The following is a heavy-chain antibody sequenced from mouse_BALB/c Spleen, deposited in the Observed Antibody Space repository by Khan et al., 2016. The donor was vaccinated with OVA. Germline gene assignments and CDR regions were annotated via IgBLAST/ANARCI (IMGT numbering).Heavy chain of an antibody. CDR3: ARQPYYHYNIMDY. Sequence: QVQLKQSGPGLVAPSQSLSITCTISGFTLTNYGVHWVRQPPGKGLEWLVVIWSDGSTTYNSDLKSRLTISTDNSKSQAFLKMNSLQTDDTAMYFCARQPYYHYNIMDYWGQGTSVTVSS. V-gene: IGHV2-6-1*01. D-gene: IGHD2-10*01. CDR1: GFTLTNYG. J-gene: IGHJ4*01. CDR2: IWSDGST.